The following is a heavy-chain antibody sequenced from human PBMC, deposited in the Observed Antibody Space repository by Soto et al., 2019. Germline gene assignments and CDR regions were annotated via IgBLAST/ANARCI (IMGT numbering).Heavy chain of an antibody. CDR3: ARKGPPRDAFDI. Sequence: EVQLLESGGGLVQPGGSLRLSCAASGFTFSSYARSWVRQTPGKGLEWVSGVLGGGGSTFYADSVKGRFTISRDNSKNTLYVQMNSLRAEDTAIYYCARKGPPRDAFDIWGQGTMVTVSS. CDR2: VLGGGGST. V-gene: IGHV3-23*01. J-gene: IGHJ3*02. CDR1: GFTFSSYA.